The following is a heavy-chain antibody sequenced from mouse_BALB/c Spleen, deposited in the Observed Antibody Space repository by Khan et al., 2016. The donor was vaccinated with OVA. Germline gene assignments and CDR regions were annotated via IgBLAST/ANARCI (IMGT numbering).Heavy chain of an antibody. CDR2: INPSTGYT. CDR3: ARRGLRWDFDY. D-gene: IGHD1-1*01. V-gene: IGHV1-4*01. J-gene: IGHJ2*01. Sequence: QVQLQQSGAELAKPGASVKMSCKASGYTFINYWILWIKQRPGQGLEWIGYINPSTGYTVYNQNFKDKATLTADISSSTAYMQLSSLTSEDSAVYYCARRGLRWDFDYWGQGTTLTVSS. CDR1: GYTFINYW.